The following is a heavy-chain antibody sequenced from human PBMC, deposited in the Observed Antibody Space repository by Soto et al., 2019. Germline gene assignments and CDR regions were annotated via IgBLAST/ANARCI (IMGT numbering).Heavy chain of an antibody. J-gene: IGHJ6*02. D-gene: IGHD1-26*01. CDR3: ATSNGGTYYYYYGMDV. Sequence: ESGGGVVQPGRSLRLSCAASGFTFSSYGMHWVRQAPGKGLEWVAVISYDGSNKYYADSAKGRFTISRDNSKNTLYLQMNSLRAEDTAVYYCATSNGGTYYYYYGMDVWGQGTTVTVSS. CDR2: ISYDGSNK. V-gene: IGHV3-30*03. CDR1: GFTFSSYG.